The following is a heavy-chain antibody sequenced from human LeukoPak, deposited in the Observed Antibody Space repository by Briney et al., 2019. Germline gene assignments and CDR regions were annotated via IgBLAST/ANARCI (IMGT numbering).Heavy chain of an antibody. Sequence: PGGSLRLSCAASGFTFSNYWMHWIRQVPGKGLVWVSHIKYDGSATNYADSVKGRYTISRDNAKNTLYLQMNSLRAEDTAVYYCVSGFLQSGYNFDYWGQGALVTVSS. CDR2: IKYDGSAT. D-gene: IGHD3-3*01. CDR3: VSGFLQSGYNFDY. V-gene: IGHV3-74*01. CDR1: GFTFSNYW. J-gene: IGHJ4*02.